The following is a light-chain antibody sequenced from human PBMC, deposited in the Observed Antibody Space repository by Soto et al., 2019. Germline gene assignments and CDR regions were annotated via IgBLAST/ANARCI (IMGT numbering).Light chain of an antibody. CDR1: SSDVGNYNL. V-gene: IGLV2-23*02. Sequence: QSALTQPASVSGSPGQSITISCTGTSSDVGNYNLVSWYQQYPGKAPKLIIFNVTKRPSGVPHRFSGSKSGNTASLTISGLQAEDEASYYCCSYAGSYTLGVFGGGTKLTVL. CDR3: CSYAGSYTLGV. CDR2: NVT. J-gene: IGLJ3*02.